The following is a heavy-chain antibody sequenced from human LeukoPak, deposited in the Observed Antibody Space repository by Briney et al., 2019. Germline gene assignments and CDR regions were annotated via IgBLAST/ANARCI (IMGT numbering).Heavy chain of an antibody. V-gene: IGHV1-69*13. D-gene: IGHD5-12*01. J-gene: IGHJ4*02. CDR3: ARGGLKSRSFDY. CDR1: GGTFISSA. Sequence: SVKVSCKASGGTFISSAISWVRQAPGQGLEWMGGIIPIFGSANYAQKFQGRVTITADESTSTAYMELSSLRSEDTAVYYCARGGLKSRSFDYWGQGTLVTVSS. CDR2: IIPIFGSA.